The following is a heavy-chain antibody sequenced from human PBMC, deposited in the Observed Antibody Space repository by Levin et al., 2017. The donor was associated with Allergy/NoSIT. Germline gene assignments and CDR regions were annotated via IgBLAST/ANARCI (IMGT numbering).Heavy chain of an antibody. CDR1: GGSISGGSFY. J-gene: IGHJ5*02. CDR3: ARGPGGYGGWFDP. V-gene: IGHV4-61*09. CDR2: VYRSGTT. Sequence: SETLSLTCTVSGGSISGGSFYWSWIRQPAGKGLEWIGHVYRSGTTNYSPSLKSRVAISVDTSLNQFSLKLNSVTAADTAVYYCARGPGGYGGWFDPWGQGTLVIVSS. D-gene: IGHD5-12*01.